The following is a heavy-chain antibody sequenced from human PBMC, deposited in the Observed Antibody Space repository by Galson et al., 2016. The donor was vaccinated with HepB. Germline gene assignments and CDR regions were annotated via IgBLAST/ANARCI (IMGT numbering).Heavy chain of an antibody. J-gene: IGHJ6*02. D-gene: IGHD5-18*01. V-gene: IGHV3-33*01. CDR3: ARPHVAMVTGYYYGMDV. CDR2: IWYDGSNK. Sequence: SLRLSCAAFGFTFSSYGMHWVRQAPGKGLEGVAFIWYDGSNKYYADSVKVRFTISRDTSKNTLNLQMNSLRAEDTAVYYCARPHVAMVTGYYYGMDVWGQGTLVTVSS. CDR1: GFTFSSYG.